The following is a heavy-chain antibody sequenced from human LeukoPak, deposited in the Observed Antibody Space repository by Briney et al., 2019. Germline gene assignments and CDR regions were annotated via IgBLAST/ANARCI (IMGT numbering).Heavy chain of an antibody. J-gene: IGHJ5*02. D-gene: IGHD5-12*01. Sequence: ASVKVSCKASGGTFSSYAISWVRQAPGQGREWMGRIIPISGTANYAQKFQGRVTITTDESTSTAYMELSSLRPEDTAVYYCARGGPSGDGASNWFYTWGQGTLVTVSS. CDR3: ARGGPSGDGASNWFYT. CDR2: IIPISGTA. CDR1: GGTFSSYA. V-gene: IGHV1-69*05.